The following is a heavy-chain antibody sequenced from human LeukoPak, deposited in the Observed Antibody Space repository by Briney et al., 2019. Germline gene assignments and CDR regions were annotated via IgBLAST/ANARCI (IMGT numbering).Heavy chain of an antibody. J-gene: IGHJ4*02. CDR3: AKVGGEGNDFDY. D-gene: IGHD4-17*01. CDR2: ISGSGGST. CDR1: GFTFSTYA. V-gene: IGHV3-23*01. Sequence: GGSLRLSCAASGFTFSTYAMNWVRQAPGKGLEWVSGISGSGGSTYYADSVKGRFTISRDNSKNTLYLQMNSLRAEDTAVYYCAKVGGEGNDFDYWGQGTLVTVSS.